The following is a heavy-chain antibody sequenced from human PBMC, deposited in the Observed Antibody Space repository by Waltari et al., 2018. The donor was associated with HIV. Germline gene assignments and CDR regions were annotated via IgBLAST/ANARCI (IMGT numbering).Heavy chain of an antibody. V-gene: IGHV1-2*02. CDR1: GYTFIGYF. D-gene: IGHD3-16*01. CDR3: HRPWDSDHWGSDL. J-gene: IGHJ4*01. Sequence: QDQLIQSGTEVKEPGASLRVSCRASGYTFIGYFIHWVRQAPGQGLEWMGDLNPKSGETEYAQKFRGRVTLTGDTSVNTAYLDLKGLRFDDTATYFCHRPWDSDHWGSDLWGQGTLVIVS. CDR2: LNPKSGET.